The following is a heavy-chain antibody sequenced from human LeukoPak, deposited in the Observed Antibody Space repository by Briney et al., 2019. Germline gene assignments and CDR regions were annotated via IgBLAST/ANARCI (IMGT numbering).Heavy chain of an antibody. D-gene: IGHD1-7*01. Sequence: SETLSLTCTVSGGSISSCDCCWIWIRQHPGKGLKWIGHIDSSGRAAYNPSLTSRLTLSVETSHNQFSLELSSLTAADTAVYYCATECWSDWHYAGDGFDISGQGTLVTVSS. J-gene: IGHJ3*02. CDR1: GGSISSCDCC. CDR2: IDSSGRA. CDR3: ATECWSDWHYAGDGFDI. V-gene: IGHV4-31*03.